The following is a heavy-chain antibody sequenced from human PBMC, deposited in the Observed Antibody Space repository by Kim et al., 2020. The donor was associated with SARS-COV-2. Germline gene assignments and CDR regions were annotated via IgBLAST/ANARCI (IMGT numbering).Heavy chain of an antibody. Sequence: GGSLRLSCAASGFSVSSTDMSWVRQAPGKRLEWVSGFYSTDSTFDAEYVRGRISRSSDNCMDTQNLAMKRLRAEDTADSYGTTDHCLYNLWY. CDR2: FYSTDST. J-gene: IGHJ2*01. CDR3: TTDHCLYNLWY. D-gene: IGHD1-1*01. V-gene: IGHV3-66*01. CDR1: GFSVSSTD.